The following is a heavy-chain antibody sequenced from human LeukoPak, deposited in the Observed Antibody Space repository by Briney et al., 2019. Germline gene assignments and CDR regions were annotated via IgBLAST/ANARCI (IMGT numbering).Heavy chain of an antibody. Sequence: PGGSLKLSCVGSGFTFSSYWMTWVRQAPGKGLEWVANIKQDGGEKYYVDSVKGRFTISRDNAKNSLYLQMNSLRAEDTAVYYCARSYSSGSYYEHYFDYWGQGTLVTVSS. CDR2: IKQDGGEK. CDR3: ARSYSSGSYYEHYFDY. V-gene: IGHV3-7*01. D-gene: IGHD3-10*01. CDR1: GFTFSSYW. J-gene: IGHJ4*02.